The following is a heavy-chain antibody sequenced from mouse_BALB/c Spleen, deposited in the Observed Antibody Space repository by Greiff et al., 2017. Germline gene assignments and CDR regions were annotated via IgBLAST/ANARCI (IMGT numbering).Heavy chain of an antibody. Sequence: VQLQQSGAELAKPGASVKMSCKASGYTFTSYWMHWVKQRPGQGLEWIGYINPSTGYTEYNQKFKDKATLTADKSSSTAYMQLSSLTSEDSAVYYCARRAMDYWGQGTSVTVSS. CDR2: INPSTGYT. CDR1: GYTFTSYW. CDR3: ARRAMDY. J-gene: IGHJ4*01. V-gene: IGHV1-7*01.